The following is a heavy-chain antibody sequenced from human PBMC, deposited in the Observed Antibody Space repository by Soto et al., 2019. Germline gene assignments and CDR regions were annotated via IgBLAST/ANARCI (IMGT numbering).Heavy chain of an antibody. CDR1: GFSFTSYY. D-gene: IGHD1-26*01. CDR2: INPSGGST. V-gene: IGHV1-46*01. Sequence: GASVKVSCKGSGFSFTSYYMHWVRQAPGQGLEWMGIINPSGGSTSYAQKFQGRVTMTRDTSASTVYMELSSLRSEDTAVYYCASGRGRYFYYGMDVWGQGTTVTVSS. J-gene: IGHJ6*02. CDR3: ASGRGRYFYYGMDV.